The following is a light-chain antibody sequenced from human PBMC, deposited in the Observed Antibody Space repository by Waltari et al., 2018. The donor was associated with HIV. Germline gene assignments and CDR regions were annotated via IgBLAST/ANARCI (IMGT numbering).Light chain of an antibody. CDR3: CSYAGASSYV. CDR2: DVN. V-gene: IGLV2-23*02. CDR1: RNDVGGYDF. J-gene: IGLJ1*01. Sequence: QSALTQPASVSGSPGQSITISCTGTRNDVGGYDFVSWYQQHPGKAPKLLIYDVNERPSGVSDRFSGSKSGNTASLTVSGLQTEDEADYYCCSYAGASSYVFGLGTKVIVL.